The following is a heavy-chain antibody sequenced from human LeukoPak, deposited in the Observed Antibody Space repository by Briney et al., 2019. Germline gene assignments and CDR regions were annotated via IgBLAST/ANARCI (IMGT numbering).Heavy chain of an antibody. J-gene: IGHJ4*02. CDR2: ISSSSSYI. D-gene: IGHD5-12*01. V-gene: IGHV3-21*01. CDR3: ARGLGWLTDN. CDR1: GLTFSSYN. Sequence: GGSLRLSCAASGLTFSSYNMNWVRQAPGKGLEWVSFISSSSSYIYYADSVKGRFTISRDNAKNSLFLQMNSLRAEDTAVYYCARGLGWLTDNWGQGTLVTVSS.